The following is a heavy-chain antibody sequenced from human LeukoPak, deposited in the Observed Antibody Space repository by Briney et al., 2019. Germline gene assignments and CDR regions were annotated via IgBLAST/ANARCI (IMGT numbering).Heavy chain of an antibody. J-gene: IGHJ4*02. CDR2: IYYSGST. D-gene: IGHD3-9*01. CDR1: GGSISSYY. Sequence: ASETLSLTFTVSGGSISSYYWSWIRQPPGKGLEWIGYIYYSGSTNYNPSLKSRVTISVDTSKNQFSLKLSSVTAADTAVYCCARSDILTGIDYWGQGTLVTVSS. CDR3: ARSDILTGIDY. V-gene: IGHV4-59*01.